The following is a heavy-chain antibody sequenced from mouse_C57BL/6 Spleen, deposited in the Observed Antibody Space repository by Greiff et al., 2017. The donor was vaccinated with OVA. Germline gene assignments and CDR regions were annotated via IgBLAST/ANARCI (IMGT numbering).Heavy chain of an antibody. CDR1: GFTFSSYA. D-gene: IGHD3-2*02. CDR3: ARDELSHYFDY. CDR2: ISDGGSYT. V-gene: IGHV5-4*01. J-gene: IGHJ2*01. Sequence: DVMLVESGGGLVKPGGSLKLSCAASGFTFSSYAMSWVRQTPEKRLEWVATISDGGSYTYYPDNVKGRFTISRDNAKNNLYLQMSHLKSEDTAMYYCARDELSHYFDYWGQGTTLTVSS.